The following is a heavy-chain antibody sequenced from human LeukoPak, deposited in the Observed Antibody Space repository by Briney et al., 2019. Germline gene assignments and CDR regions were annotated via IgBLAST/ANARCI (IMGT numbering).Heavy chain of an antibody. Sequence: PGGSLRLSCAASGFTFSTYAMSWVRQAAGKGLEWVSTISGSGANTYYADSVRGRFTISRDNSKNTLYLHMNSLRTEDTVLYYGAKERAGYTNPYYFDYWGQGTLVTVSS. J-gene: IGHJ4*02. CDR1: GFTFSTYA. D-gene: IGHD3-16*02. CDR2: ISGSGANT. V-gene: IGHV3-23*01. CDR3: AKERAGYTNPYYFDY.